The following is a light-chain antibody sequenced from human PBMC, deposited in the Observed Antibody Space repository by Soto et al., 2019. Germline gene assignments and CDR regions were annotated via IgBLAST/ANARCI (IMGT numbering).Light chain of an antibody. CDR2: GVS. CDR3: QQYNNWPPVT. Sequence: EIVLTQSPGTLSLSLGERATLSCRASQSVSSTLAWYQQKPGQAPRLLISGVSSRATGIPARFSGSGSGTEFTLTISSLQSEDFAVYYCQQYNNWPPVTFGQGTKVDI. V-gene: IGKV3-15*01. J-gene: IGKJ1*01. CDR1: QSVSST.